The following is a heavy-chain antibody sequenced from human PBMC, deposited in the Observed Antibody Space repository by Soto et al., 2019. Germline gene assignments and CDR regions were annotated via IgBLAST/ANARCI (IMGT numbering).Heavy chain of an antibody. D-gene: IGHD6-19*01. V-gene: IGHV3-53*01. CDR1: GFAVSSKY. CDR3: VQTTGWPGFDF. Sequence: EVQLVESGGGLIQPGGSLRLSCAASGFAVSSKYMTWVRQAPGKGLEWVSVIYGGGTTYNADSVKGRFTISRDTSKNTLSLQMNCLRSENTAVYSCVQTTGWPGFDFWGQGTLVTVSS. J-gene: IGHJ4*02. CDR2: IYGGGTT.